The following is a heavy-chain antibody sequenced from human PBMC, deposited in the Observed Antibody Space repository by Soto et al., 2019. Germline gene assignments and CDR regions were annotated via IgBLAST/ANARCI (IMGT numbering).Heavy chain of an antibody. Sequence: EVQLVESGGGLVQPGGALRLSCAASGFTFSSYSMNWVRQAPGKGLEWVSYISSSSSTIYYADSVKGRFTISRDNAKNSLYQQMNSLRDEDTAVYYCARYDYGDIYFDYWGQGTLVTVSS. J-gene: IGHJ4*02. V-gene: IGHV3-48*02. CDR1: GFTFSSYS. D-gene: IGHD4-17*01. CDR3: ARYDYGDIYFDY. CDR2: ISSSSSTI.